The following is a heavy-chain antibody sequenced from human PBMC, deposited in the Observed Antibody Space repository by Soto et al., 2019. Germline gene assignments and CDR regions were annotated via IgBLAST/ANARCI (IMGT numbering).Heavy chain of an antibody. D-gene: IGHD3-16*01. CDR1: GDFISSGDYY. J-gene: IGHJ2*01. CDR2: IYNTGST. Sequence: PSETLSLTCTVSGDFISSGDYYWSWMRQPPGKGLQWIGYIYNTGSTYYSPSLKSRVTISIDMSENQFSLKLTSVTAADTAVYYCAREGSGGSGTNFDLWG. V-gene: IGHV4-30-4*01. CDR3: AREGSGGSGTNFDL.